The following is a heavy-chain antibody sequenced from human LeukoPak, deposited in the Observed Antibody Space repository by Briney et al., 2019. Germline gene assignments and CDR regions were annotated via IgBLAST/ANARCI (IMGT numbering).Heavy chain of an antibody. D-gene: IGHD2-15*01. Sequence: SETLSLTCTVSGGSISSYYRSWIRQPAGKGLEWIGRIYTSGSTNYNPSLKSRVTMSADTSKNQFSLKLSSVTAADTAVYYCARGPYCSRGTCSLDYWGQGTLVTVSS. CDR2: IYTSGST. V-gene: IGHV4-4*07. J-gene: IGHJ4*02. CDR3: ARGPYCSRGTCSLDY. CDR1: GGSISSYY.